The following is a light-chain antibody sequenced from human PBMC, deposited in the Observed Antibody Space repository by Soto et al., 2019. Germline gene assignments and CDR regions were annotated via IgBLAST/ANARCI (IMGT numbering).Light chain of an antibody. J-gene: IGKJ5*01. CDR3: QHRNSWPPGAT. Sequence: EIVMTQSPATLSVSPGERATLSCRASQSVSNYLAWYQQKPGQAPRLLIYGASNRATGTPARFSGSGSGTDFTLTISSLETEDSAVYYCQHRNSWPPGATFGQGTRLEIK. CDR1: QSVSNY. V-gene: IGKV3-11*01. CDR2: GAS.